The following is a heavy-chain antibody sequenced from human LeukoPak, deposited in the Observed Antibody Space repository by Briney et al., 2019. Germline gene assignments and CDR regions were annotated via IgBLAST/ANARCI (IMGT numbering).Heavy chain of an antibody. CDR3: ARAPPLGAYYYDSSGYYYFDY. CDR2: INHSGST. D-gene: IGHD3-22*01. V-gene: IGHV4-34*01. CDR1: GGSFSGYY. Sequence: MSSETLSLTCAVYGGSFSGYYWSWIRQPPGKGLEWIGEINHSGSTNYNPSLKSRVTISVDTSKNQFSLKLSSVTAADTAVYYCARAPPLGAYYYDSSGYYYFDYWGQGTLVTVSS. J-gene: IGHJ4*02.